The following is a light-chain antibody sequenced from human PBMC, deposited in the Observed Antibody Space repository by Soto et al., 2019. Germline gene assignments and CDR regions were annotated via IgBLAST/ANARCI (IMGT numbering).Light chain of an antibody. CDR1: SSNIGAGYD. J-gene: IGLJ1*01. Sequence: QSVLTQPPSVSGAPGQRVTISCTGSSSNIGAGYDVHWYRQRPGTAPKLLIFGNTNRPSGVPDRFSGSKSGTSASLAITGLRAEEEGDYYCQSYDSTLSARYVFGTGTKLTVL. CDR3: QSYDSTLSARYV. V-gene: IGLV1-40*01. CDR2: GNT.